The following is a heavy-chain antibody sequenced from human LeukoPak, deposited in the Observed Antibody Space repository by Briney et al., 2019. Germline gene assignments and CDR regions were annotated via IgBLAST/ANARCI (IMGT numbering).Heavy chain of an antibody. D-gene: IGHD1-1*01. Sequence: GGSLRLSCAASGFTFSSYAMSWVRQAPGKELEWVSAISGSGGSTYYADSVKGRFTISRDNSKNTLYLQMNSLRAEDTAVYYCAKENGIGYYYGMDVWGQGTTVTVSS. J-gene: IGHJ6*02. CDR2: ISGSGGST. CDR3: AKENGIGYYYGMDV. CDR1: GFTFSSYA. V-gene: IGHV3-23*01.